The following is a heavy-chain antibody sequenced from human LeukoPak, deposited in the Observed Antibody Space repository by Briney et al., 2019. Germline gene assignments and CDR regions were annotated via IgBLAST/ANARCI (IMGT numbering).Heavy chain of an antibody. CDR1: GFTFSNYW. V-gene: IGHV3-74*01. CDR3: ARGYAGGYFDL. D-gene: IGHD5-12*01. CDR2: INSGGSNT. J-gene: IGHJ2*01. Sequence: PGGSLRLSCAASGFTFSNYWMHWVRQGPGKGLVWVSRINSGGSNTAYADSVKGRFTISRDNAKNTLSLQMNSLRAEDTAVYYCARGYAGGYFDLWGRGTLVTVSS.